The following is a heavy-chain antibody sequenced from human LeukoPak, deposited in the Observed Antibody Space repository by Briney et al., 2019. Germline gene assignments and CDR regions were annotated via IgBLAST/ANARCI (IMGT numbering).Heavy chain of an antibody. Sequence: VASVTLSCKASGYTFTNYHIHWVRQAPGQGLEWLAIINPSGGSIRYAQKFQGRVTMTPDPSTSTVYMELSSLRSEDTAVYYCARERDRYTYGLDYWGQGTLLTVPS. CDR1: GYTFTNYH. D-gene: IGHD3-16*02. V-gene: IGHV1-46*01. J-gene: IGHJ4*02. CDR2: INPSGGSI. CDR3: ARERDRYTYGLDY.